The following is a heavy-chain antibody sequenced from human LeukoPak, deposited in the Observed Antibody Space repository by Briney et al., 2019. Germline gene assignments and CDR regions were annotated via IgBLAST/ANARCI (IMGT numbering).Heavy chain of an antibody. CDR1: GYTFTSYY. CDR2: INPSGGST. V-gene: IGHV1-46*01. J-gene: IGHJ4*02. D-gene: IGHD3-22*01. CDR3: ARDPRPSYESGGYYYPGDY. Sequence: GASVKVSCKASGYTFTSYYMHWVRQAPGQGLEWMAIINPSGGSTSYAQKFHGRVTMTRDTSTSTVYMELSSLASEDTAVYYCARDPRPSYESGGYYYPGDYWGQGTLVTVSS.